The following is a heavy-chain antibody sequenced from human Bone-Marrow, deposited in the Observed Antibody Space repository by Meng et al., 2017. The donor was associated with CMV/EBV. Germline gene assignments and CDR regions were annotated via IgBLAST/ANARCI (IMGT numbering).Heavy chain of an antibody. CDR2: IKQDGSEK. Sequence: GGSLRLSCAASGFTVSSNYMSWVRQAPGKGLEWVANIKQDGSEKYYVDSVKGRFTISRDNAKNSLYLQMNSLRAEDTAVYYCARQSMIRVLTDAFDIWGQGTMVTVSS. V-gene: IGHV3-7*01. J-gene: IGHJ3*02. CDR1: GFTVSSNY. CDR3: ARQSMIRVLTDAFDI. D-gene: IGHD3-22*01.